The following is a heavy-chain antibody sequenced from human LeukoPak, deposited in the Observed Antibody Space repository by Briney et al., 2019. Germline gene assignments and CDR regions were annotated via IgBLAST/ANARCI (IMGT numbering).Heavy chain of an antibody. CDR3: ARGATISETGYFDF. V-gene: IGHV4-34*01. CDR1: GGSFSLYY. J-gene: IGHJ4*03. Sequence: SETLSLTCAVYGGSFSLYYWSWIRQSPGKGLEWIAEIDHHDDTNYNPSVKSRVTISVDTYKNQFSLKVRSLSAAATAVYYCARGATISETGYFDFWGQGTLVTVSS. CDR2: IDHHDDT. D-gene: IGHD1-1*01.